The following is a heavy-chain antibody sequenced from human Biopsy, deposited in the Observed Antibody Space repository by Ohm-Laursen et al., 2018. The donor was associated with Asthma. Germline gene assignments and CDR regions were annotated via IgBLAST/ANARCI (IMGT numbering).Heavy chain of an antibody. CDR3: ARTYYDFLTGQVNDAFDM. J-gene: IGHJ3*02. Sequence: PVKVSCNASGYTFINYAIHWVRQAPGQRLEWMGWINAGNGNTKYSQKFQGRVTISRDTSASTAYMDLSSLRSEDTAVYYCARTYYDFLTGQVNDAFDMWGQGTMVTVSS. CDR1: GYTFINYA. V-gene: IGHV1-3*01. CDR2: INAGNGNT. D-gene: IGHD3-9*01.